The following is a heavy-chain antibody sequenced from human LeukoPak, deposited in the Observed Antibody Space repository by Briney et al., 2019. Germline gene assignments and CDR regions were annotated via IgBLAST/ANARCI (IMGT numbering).Heavy chain of an antibody. V-gene: IGHV3-30*02. CDR3: ARDRWDYYGSGSLNYYYYMDV. D-gene: IGHD3-10*01. Sequence: GGSLRLSCAASGFTFSSYGMHWVRQAPGKGLEWVAFIRYDGSNKYYADSVKGRFTISRDNSKNTLYLQMNSLRAEDTAVYYCARDRWDYYGSGSLNYYYYMDVWGKGTTVTISS. J-gene: IGHJ6*03. CDR2: IRYDGSNK. CDR1: GFTFSSYG.